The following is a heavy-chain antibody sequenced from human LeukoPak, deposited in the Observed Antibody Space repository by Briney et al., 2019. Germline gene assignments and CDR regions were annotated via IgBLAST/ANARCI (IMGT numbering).Heavy chain of an antibody. CDR3: ARRFCSGDTCYSAVDY. V-gene: IGHV1-58*01. Sequence: ASVKVSGKASGFTFTSSAFKGVRQPGDQRLGGIGWIVVGSGNTNYAQKFQERVTITRDMSTSTAYMELSSLRSEDTAVYYCARRFCSGDTCYSAVDYWGQGTLVTVSS. CDR2: IVVGSGNT. CDR1: GFTFTSSA. J-gene: IGHJ4*02. D-gene: IGHD2-15*01.